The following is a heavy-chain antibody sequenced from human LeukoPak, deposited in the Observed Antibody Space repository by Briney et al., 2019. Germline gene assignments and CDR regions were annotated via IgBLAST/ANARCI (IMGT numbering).Heavy chain of an antibody. CDR1: GGSISSYY. CDR3: ARVVVVPAAIAFYYYYYLDV. V-gene: IGHV4-59*01. CDR2: IYYSGST. Sequence: SETLSLTCTVSGGSISSYYWSWIRQPPGKGLEWIGYIYYSGSTNYNPSLKSRVTISVDTSKNQFSLKLSSVTAADTAVYYCARVVVVPAAIAFYYYYYLDVWGKGTTVTVSS. D-gene: IGHD2-2*02. J-gene: IGHJ6*03.